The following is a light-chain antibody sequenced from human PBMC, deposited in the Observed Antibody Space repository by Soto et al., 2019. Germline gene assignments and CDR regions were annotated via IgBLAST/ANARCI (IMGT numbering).Light chain of an antibody. V-gene: IGKV1-5*01. CDR3: QQYNYFWA. CDR1: QSISSW. Sequence: DIQMTQSPSTLSASVGDRGTSTCRATQSISSWLAWYQQKPGKAPKLLIYDASNLESGVPSRFSGGGSGTEFSLTISSLQPDDFATYYCQQYNYFWAFGQGTKVDIK. CDR2: DAS. J-gene: IGKJ1*01.